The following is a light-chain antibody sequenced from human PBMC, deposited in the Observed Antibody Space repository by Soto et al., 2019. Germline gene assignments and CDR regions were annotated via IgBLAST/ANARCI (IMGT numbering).Light chain of an antibody. J-gene: IGLJ1*01. CDR1: SRDVGGYNY. CDR3: SSYTSSSAI. Sequence: QSVLTQPASVSGSPGQSITISGTGTSRDVGGYNYVSCYQQHPGKAPKLMIYAGTDRPSGVSSRFSGSKSGNTASLTISGLQAEDEADYYCSSYTSSSAIFGTGTKVTV. CDR2: AGT. V-gene: IGLV2-14*03.